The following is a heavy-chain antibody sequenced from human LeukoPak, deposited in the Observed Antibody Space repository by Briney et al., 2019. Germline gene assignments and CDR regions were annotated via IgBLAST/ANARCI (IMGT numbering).Heavy chain of an antibody. CDR3: AKARGASCFMGLDY. J-gene: IGHJ4*02. D-gene: IGHD2-2*01. CDR2: ISDSGGRT. Sequence: GGSLRLSCAASGLTFRSNAMSWVRQAPGKGLEWVSVISDSGGRTHYADSVKGRFTISRDNSKNTLYLQMNSLRAEDTAVYYCAKARGASCFMGLDYWGQGTLVTVSS. CDR1: GLTFRSNA. V-gene: IGHV3-23*01.